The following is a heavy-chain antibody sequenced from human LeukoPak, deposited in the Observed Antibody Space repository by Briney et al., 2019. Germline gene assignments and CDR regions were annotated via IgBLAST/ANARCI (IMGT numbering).Heavy chain of an antibody. CDR3: AKDPRVIVVVPAATIDY. Sequence: SGGSLRLSCAASGFIFSSYGMHWVRQAPGKGLEWVAFIRYDGSNKYYADSVKGRFTISRDNSKNTLYLQMNSLRAEDTAVYYCAKDPRVIVVVPAATIDYWGQGTLVTVSS. CDR1: GFIFSSYG. D-gene: IGHD2-2*01. V-gene: IGHV3-30*02. J-gene: IGHJ4*02. CDR2: IRYDGSNK.